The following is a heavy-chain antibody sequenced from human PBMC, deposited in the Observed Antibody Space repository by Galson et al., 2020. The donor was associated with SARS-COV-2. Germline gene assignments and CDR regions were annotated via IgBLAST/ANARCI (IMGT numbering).Heavy chain of an antibody. D-gene: IGHD2-21*01. CDR1: GGTFSSYA. CDR2: IIPILGIA. V-gene: IGHV1-69*10. J-gene: IGHJ6*03. Sequence: KISCKASGGTFSSYAISWVRQAPGQGLEWMGGIIPILGIANYAQKFQGRVTITADKSTSTAYMELSSLRSEDTAVYYCAREHEAYCGGDCYSSDYYYYMDVWGKGTTVTVSS. CDR3: AREHEAYCGGDCYSSDYYYYMDV.